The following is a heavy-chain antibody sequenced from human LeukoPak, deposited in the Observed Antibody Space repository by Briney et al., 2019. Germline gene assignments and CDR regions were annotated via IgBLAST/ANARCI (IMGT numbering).Heavy chain of an antibody. CDR1: VGTFSSYT. CDR3: ANAYYYDSSGYCDY. D-gene: IGHD3-22*01. J-gene: IGHJ4*02. CDR2: IIPILGIA. V-gene: IGHV1-69*02. Sequence: SVKVSCKASVGTFSSYTISWVRQAPGQGLEWMGRIIPILGIANYAQKFQGRVTITADKSTSTAYMELSSLRSEDTAVYYCANAYYYDSSGYCDYWGQGTLVTVSS.